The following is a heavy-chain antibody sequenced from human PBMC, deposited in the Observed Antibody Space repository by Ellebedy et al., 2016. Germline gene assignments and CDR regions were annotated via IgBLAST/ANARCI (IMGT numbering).Heavy chain of an antibody. Sequence: SETLSLTCTVSGGSINNYYWNRIRQPPEKGLDWIGYISYSGRTNYNPSLKSRVTISVDTSKNQFSLKLSSVTAADTAVYYCAGVGGSGSYDYWGQGTLVTVSS. V-gene: IGHV4-59*01. J-gene: IGHJ4*02. D-gene: IGHD3-10*01. CDR1: GGSINNYY. CDR3: AGVGGSGSYDY. CDR2: ISYSGRT.